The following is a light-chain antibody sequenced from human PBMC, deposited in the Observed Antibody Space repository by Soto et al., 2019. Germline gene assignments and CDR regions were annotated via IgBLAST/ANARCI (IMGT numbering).Light chain of an antibody. V-gene: IGLV2-8*01. CDR1: SSDVGGFDW. CDR3: CSYAGTRAV. CDR2: DVT. Sequence: QLVLTQPPSASGSPGQSVTISCTGSSSDVGGFDWVSWYQQHPGKVPKLMIYDVTKRPSGVPDRFSGSKSGNTASLTVSGLQAEDEADYYCCSYAGTRAVFGTGTKLTVL. J-gene: IGLJ1*01.